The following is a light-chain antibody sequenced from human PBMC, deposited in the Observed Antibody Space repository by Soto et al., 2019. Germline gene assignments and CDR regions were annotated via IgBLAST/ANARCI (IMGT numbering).Light chain of an antibody. J-gene: IGLJ2*01. Sequence: QSALTQPASVSGSPGQSITISCTGTSSDVGRYNLVSWYQQHPGKVPQLIIYDVSERPSGVSNRFSGSKSGNTASLTISGLQAEDEAYYYCSSARRNAHLIFGGGTKVTVL. CDR1: SSDVGRYNL. CDR2: DVS. V-gene: IGLV2-23*02. CDR3: CSSARRNAHLI.